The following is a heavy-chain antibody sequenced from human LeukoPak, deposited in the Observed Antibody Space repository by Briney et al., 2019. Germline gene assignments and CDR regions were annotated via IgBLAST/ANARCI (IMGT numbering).Heavy chain of an antibody. V-gene: IGHV3-23*01. J-gene: IGHJ4*02. D-gene: IGHD2-15*01. CDR2: ISGSGVTT. CDR3: ATSPCSGGSCYSGYFDL. CDR1: GFAFSSYA. Sequence: GGSLRLSCAASGFAFSSYAMNWVRQAPGKGLEWVSIISGSGVTTYYADSVKGRFTISRDSSRNTLYLQMNSLRAEDTALYYCATSPCSGGSCYSGYFDLWGQGTLVTVSS.